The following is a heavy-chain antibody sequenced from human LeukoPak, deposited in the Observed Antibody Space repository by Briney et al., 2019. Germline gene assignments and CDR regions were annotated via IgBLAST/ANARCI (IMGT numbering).Heavy chain of an antibody. D-gene: IGHD3-22*01. CDR1: GFTFDDYA. V-gene: IGHV3-9*01. Sequence: PGRSLRLSCAASGFTFDDYAMHWVRQAPGKGLEWVSGISWNSGSIGYADSVKGRFTISRDNARNSLYLQMNSLRAEDTALYYCAKTHYYDSSGHYFDYWGQGTLVTVSS. J-gene: IGHJ4*02. CDR2: ISWNSGSI. CDR3: AKTHYYDSSGHYFDY.